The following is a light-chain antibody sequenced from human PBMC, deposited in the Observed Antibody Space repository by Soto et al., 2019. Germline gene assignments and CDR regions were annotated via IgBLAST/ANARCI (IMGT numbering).Light chain of an antibody. CDR3: QQYDSYPLT. V-gene: IGKV1-5*03. CDR1: QSFTPW. CDR2: KAS. J-gene: IGKJ4*01. Sequence: DSQMTQSPSTLSASVGDRVTITGRASQSFTPWLAWYQQKPGKAPKILISKASNLQSAVPSRFSASGSGTEFTLTISSLQPDDFGTYYCQQYDSYPLTFGGGTQVEIK.